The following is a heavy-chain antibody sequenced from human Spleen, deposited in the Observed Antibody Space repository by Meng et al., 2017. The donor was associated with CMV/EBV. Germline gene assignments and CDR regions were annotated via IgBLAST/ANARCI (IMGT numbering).Heavy chain of an antibody. CDR3: ARVSPSYCSSTSCYTGDLDYEVGWFDP. CDR1: GYTFTSYG. D-gene: IGHD2-2*02. V-gene: IGHV1-18*01. J-gene: IGHJ5*02. CDR2: ISAYNGNT. Sequence: ASVKVSCKASGYTFTSYGISWVRQAPGQGLEWMGWISAYNGNTNYAQKLQGRVTMTTDTSTSTAYMELRSLRSEDTAVYYCARVSPSYCSSTSCYTGDLDYEVGWFDPWGQGTLVTVSS.